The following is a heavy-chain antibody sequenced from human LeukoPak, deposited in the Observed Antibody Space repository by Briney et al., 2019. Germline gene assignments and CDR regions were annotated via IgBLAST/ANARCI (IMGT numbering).Heavy chain of an antibody. J-gene: IGHJ6*02. Sequence: PGGSLRLSCAASGFTVSSNYMSWVRQAPGKGLEGVSVIYSGGSTYYADSVKGRFTISRHNSKNTLYLQMNSLRAEDTAVYYCARGTPVPAFYYYGMDVWGQGTTVTVSS. CDR2: IYSGGST. CDR3: ARGTPVPAFYYYGMDV. CDR1: GFTVSSNY. V-gene: IGHV3-53*04. D-gene: IGHD4-17*01.